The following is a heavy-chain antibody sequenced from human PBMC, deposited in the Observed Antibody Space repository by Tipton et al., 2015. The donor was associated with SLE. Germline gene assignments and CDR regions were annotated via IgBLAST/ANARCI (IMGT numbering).Heavy chain of an antibody. J-gene: IGHJ5*02. CDR1: GYTFTTYY. V-gene: IGHV1-46*01. CDR3: ARGGHLENDFLANWFDP. D-gene: IGHD3-3*01. Sequence: QSGAEVKKPGASVRVSCKASGYTFTTYYIHWVRQAPGQGLEWMGIINPRGGDASNAQNFQGRVTLTRDTSTSTVYMELSSLRSEDPAVYYCARGGHLENDFLANWFDPWGQGTLVTVSS. CDR2: INPRGGDA.